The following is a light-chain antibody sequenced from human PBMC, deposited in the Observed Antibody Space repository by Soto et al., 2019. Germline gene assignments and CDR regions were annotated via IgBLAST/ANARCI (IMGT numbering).Light chain of an antibody. J-gene: IGLJ3*02. CDR3: QVWDSSTAV. CDR1: HIGNDY. V-gene: IGLV3-9*01. Sequence: SYELTQPLSVSVALGQTARITCGGNHIGNDYVHWYQQKPGQAPVLVIYRDNNRPSGIPERFSGSNSGNTATLTISRAQAGDEADYYCQVWDSSTAVFGGGTKLTVL. CDR2: RDN.